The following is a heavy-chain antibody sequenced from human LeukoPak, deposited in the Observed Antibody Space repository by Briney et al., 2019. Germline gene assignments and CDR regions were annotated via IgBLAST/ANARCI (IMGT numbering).Heavy chain of an antibody. CDR3: ATHRHSSSWYAEPDLVN. V-gene: IGHV3-23*01. D-gene: IGHD6-13*01. CDR2: ISGSGGST. CDR1: GFTLSSYA. Sequence: PGGSLRLSCAASGFTLSSYAMSWVSQAPGKGLEWVSAISGSGGSTYYADSVKGRFTISRDNSKNTLYLQMNSLRAEDTAVYYCATHRHSSSWYAEPDLVNWGQGTLVTVSS. J-gene: IGHJ4*02.